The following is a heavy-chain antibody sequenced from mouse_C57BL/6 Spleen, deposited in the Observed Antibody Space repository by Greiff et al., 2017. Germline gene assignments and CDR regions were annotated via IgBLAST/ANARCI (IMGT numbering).Heavy chain of an antibody. D-gene: IGHD2-5*01. CDR3: ASYYSTSRGFAY. Sequence: EVMLVESGGGLVKPGGSLKLSCAASGFTFSDYGMHWVRQAPEKGLEWVAYISSGSSTIYYADTVKGRFTISRDNAKNTLFLQMTSLRSEDTAMYYCASYYSTSRGFAYWGQGTLVTVSA. V-gene: IGHV5-17*01. CDR2: ISSGSSTI. CDR1: GFTFSDYG. J-gene: IGHJ3*01.